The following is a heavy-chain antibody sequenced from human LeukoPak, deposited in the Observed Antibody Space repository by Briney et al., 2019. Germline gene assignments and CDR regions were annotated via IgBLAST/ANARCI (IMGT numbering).Heavy chain of an antibody. V-gene: IGHV3-11*04. D-gene: IGHD3-3*01. Sequence: GGSLRLSCAASGFTFSDYYMSWIRQAPGKGLEGVSYISSSGSTIYYADSVKGRFTISRDNAKNSLYLQMNSLRAEDTAVYYCARVTYYDFWSGYRFDPWGQGTLVTVSS. CDR3: ARVTYYDFWSGYRFDP. CDR2: ISSSGSTI. J-gene: IGHJ5*02. CDR1: GFTFSDYY.